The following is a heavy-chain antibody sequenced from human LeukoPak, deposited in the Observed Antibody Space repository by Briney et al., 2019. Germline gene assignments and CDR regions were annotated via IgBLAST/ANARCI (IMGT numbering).Heavy chain of an antibody. J-gene: IGHJ4*02. Sequence: GGSLRLSCAASGFTFSSYAMSWVRQAPGKGLEWVSVIYSGGSTYYADSVKGRFTISRDNSKNTLYLQMNSLRAEDTAVYYCVKVAVQTQVVPAAIFFDYWGQGTLVTVSS. D-gene: IGHD2-2*01. CDR3: VKVAVQTQVVPAAIFFDY. CDR1: GFTFSSYA. CDR2: IYSGGST. V-gene: IGHV3-53*01.